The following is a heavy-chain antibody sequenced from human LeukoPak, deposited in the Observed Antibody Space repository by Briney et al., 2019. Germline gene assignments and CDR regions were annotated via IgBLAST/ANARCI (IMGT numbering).Heavy chain of an antibody. CDR1: GFTFSSYA. Sequence: QAGGSLRLSCAASGFTFSSYAMHWVRQAPGKGLEWVAVISYDGSNKYYADSVKGRFTISRDNSKNTLYLQMNSLRAEDTAVYYCARTPDGADYWGQGTLVTVSS. CDR3: ARTPDGADY. J-gene: IGHJ4*02. V-gene: IGHV3-30-3*01. CDR2: ISYDGSNK. D-gene: IGHD3-10*01.